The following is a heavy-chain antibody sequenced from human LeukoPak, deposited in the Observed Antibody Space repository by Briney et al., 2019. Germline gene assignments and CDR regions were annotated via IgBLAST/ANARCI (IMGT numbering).Heavy chain of an antibody. V-gene: IGHV1-69*13. CDR3: AREQTDAFDI. J-gene: IGHJ3*02. Sequence: ASVKGSCKASGGTLSSYAISWVGQAPGQGLEWMGGIIPICGTANYAQKFQGRVTITADESTSTAYMELSSLRSEDTAVYYCAREQTDAFDIWGQGTMVTVSS. CDR1: GGTLSSYA. CDR2: IIPICGTA.